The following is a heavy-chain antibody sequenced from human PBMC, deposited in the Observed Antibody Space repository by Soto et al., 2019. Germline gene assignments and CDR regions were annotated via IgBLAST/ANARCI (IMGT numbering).Heavy chain of an antibody. J-gene: IGHJ5*02. V-gene: IGHV3-23*01. CDR3: AKELVAARLLDP. D-gene: IGHD6-6*01. CDR1: GFTFSSYA. Sequence: SLRLSCAASGFTFSSYAMSWVRQAPGKGLEWVSAISGSGVSTYYADSVKGRFTISRDNSKNTLYLQMNSLRAEDTAVYYFAKELVAARLLDPWGQGTLVTVSS. CDR2: ISGSGVST.